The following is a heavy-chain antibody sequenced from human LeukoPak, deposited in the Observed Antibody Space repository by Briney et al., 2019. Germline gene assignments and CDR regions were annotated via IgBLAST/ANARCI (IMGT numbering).Heavy chain of an antibody. CDR3: ARDHDWAFDL. V-gene: IGHV3-48*02. J-gene: IGHJ4*02. CDR1: GFTFSSYA. CDR2: INHNAEMI. D-gene: IGHD3-9*01. Sequence: GGSLRLSCAASGFTFSSYAMSWVRQAPGKGLEWIAYINHNAEMIFYPDFVKGRFTISRDNPKKSLYLQMNALRYEDTAIYYRARDHDWAFDLWGQGTLVTVSS.